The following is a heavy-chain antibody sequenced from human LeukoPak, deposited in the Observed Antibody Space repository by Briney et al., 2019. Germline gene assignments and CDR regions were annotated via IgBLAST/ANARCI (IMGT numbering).Heavy chain of an antibody. CDR3: AEESGYYDSGTDAFDI. D-gene: IGHD3-22*01. Sequence: GGSLRLSCAASGFTFSSFWLHWVRQAPGKGLEWVSAIIVSGGSTYYAVSVKGRFTISRDNSKNTLYLQMNSLRAEDTAVYYCAEESGYYDSGTDAFDIWGQGTMVTVSS. V-gene: IGHV3-23*01. CDR1: GFTFSSFW. J-gene: IGHJ3*02. CDR2: IIVSGGST.